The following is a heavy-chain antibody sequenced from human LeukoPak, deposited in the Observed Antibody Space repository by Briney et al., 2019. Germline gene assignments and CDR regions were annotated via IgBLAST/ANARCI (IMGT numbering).Heavy chain of an antibody. Sequence: GSSVKVSCKASGGTFISYAISWVRQAPGQGREWMGRIIPIFGTANYAQKFQGRVTITTDESTSTAYMELSSLRSEDTAVYYCAPERYCSGGSCYSGLEGRHGFDPWGQGTLVTVSS. CDR3: APERYCSGGSCYSGLEGRHGFDP. D-gene: IGHD2-15*01. CDR2: IIPIFGTA. CDR1: GGTFISYA. V-gene: IGHV1-69*05. J-gene: IGHJ5*02.